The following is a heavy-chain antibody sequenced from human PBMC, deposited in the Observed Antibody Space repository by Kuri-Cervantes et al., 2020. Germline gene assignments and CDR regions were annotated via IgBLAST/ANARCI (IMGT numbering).Heavy chain of an antibody. CDR1: GYTFTSYC. CDR3: AILVGATTLGY. V-gene: IGHV1-69*05. D-gene: IGHD1-26*01. J-gene: IGHJ4*02. CDR2: IIPIFGAA. Sequence: SVKVSCKASGYTFTSYCMHWVRQAPGQGLEWMGGIIPIFGAANYAQKFQGRVTIATDESTSTAYMELSSLISEDTAVYYCAILVGATTLGYWGQGTLVTVSS.